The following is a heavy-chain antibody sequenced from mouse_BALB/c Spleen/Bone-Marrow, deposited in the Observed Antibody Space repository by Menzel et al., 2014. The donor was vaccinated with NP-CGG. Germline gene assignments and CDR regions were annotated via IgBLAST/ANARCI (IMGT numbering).Heavy chain of an antibody. J-gene: IGHJ2*01. Sequence: VQLQQSGAELARPGASVRMSCKASGYTFTYYTVHWVIQRPGQGLEWIGYINPSTGYTEYNQKFKDKATLTADKSSSTAYMQLSSLTSEDSAVYYCATGTYYFDYWGQGTTLTVSS. CDR2: INPSTGYT. D-gene: IGHD4-1*01. V-gene: IGHV1-4*01. CDR1: GYTFTYYT. CDR3: ATGTYYFDY.